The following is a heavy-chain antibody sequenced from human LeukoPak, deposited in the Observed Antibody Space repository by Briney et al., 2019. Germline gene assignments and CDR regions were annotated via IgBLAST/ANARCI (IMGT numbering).Heavy chain of an antibody. J-gene: IGHJ4*02. Sequence: GGSLRLSCAASGFTFSSYAMSWVRQAPGKGLEWVSTIDGRGSSTFSADSVKGRFTISRDNSKNTLYLQLNSPRAEDTAVYYCAKAPFHGDSILYYFDYWGQGTLVTVSS. CDR2: IDGRGSST. V-gene: IGHV3-23*05. CDR1: GFTFSSYA. CDR3: AKAPFHGDSILYYFDY. D-gene: IGHD4-17*01.